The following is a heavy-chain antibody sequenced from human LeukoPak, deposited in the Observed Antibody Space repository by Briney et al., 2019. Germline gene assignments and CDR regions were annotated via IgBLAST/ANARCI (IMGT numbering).Heavy chain of an antibody. J-gene: IGHJ4*02. CDR1: GYSITSGSY. CDR3: ARDSMVRKIDY. CDR2: IYHSGST. V-gene: IGHV4-38-2*02. Sequence: PSETLSLTCAVPGYSITSGSYWGWIRQPPGKGLEWIGSIYHSGSTYYNPSLKSRVTISVDTSKNQFSLKLSSVTAADTAVYYCARDSMVRKIDYWGQGTLVTVSS. D-gene: IGHD3-10*01.